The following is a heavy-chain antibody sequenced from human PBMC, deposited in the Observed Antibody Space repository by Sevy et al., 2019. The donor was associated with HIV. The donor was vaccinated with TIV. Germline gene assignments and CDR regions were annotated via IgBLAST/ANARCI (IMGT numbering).Heavy chain of an antibody. D-gene: IGHD2-15*01. CDR3: AGVFPYCSGGSCYSPYDAFDI. J-gene: IGHJ3*02. V-gene: IGHV1-2*02. CDR1: GYTFTGHY. CDR2: INPNSGST. Sequence: ASVKVSCKASGYTFTGHYMHWVRQAPGQGLEWMGWINPNSGSTDYAQKFQGRVTLTRDTSISTAYLELGRLTFDETAVYYCAGVFPYCSGGSCYSPYDAFDIWGQGTMVTVSS.